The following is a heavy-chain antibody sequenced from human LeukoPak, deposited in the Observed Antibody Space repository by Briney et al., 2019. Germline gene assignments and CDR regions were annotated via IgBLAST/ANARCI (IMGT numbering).Heavy chain of an antibody. J-gene: IGHJ5*02. CDR3: AKDRAARLNWRSGGAGFDP. D-gene: IGHD1-1*01. CDR1: GFTFSSYG. Sequence: GGSLRLSCAAPGFTFSSYGMHWVRQAPGKGLEWVAVISYDGSNKYYADSVKGRFTISRDNSKNTLYLQMNSLRAEDTAVYYCAKDRAARLNWRSGGAGFDPWGQGTLVTVSS. CDR2: ISYDGSNK. V-gene: IGHV3-30*18.